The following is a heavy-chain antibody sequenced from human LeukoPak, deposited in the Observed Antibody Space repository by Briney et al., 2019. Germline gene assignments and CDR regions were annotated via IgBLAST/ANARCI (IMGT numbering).Heavy chain of an antibody. D-gene: IGHD3-10*01. V-gene: IGHV3-48*03. Sequence: PGGSLRLSCVASGFTFSDYDMHWIRQAPGKGLEWVSYITNTGASIYYAPSVRGRFTISSDTADNSLYLQMNSLRAEDSALYYCARGRILRAASFFDFWGQGTLVTVAS. CDR2: ITNTGASI. J-gene: IGHJ4*02. CDR1: GFTFSDYD. CDR3: ARGRILRAASFFDF.